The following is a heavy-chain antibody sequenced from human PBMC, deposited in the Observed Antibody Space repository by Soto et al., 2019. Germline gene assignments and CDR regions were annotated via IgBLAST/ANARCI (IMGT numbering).Heavy chain of an antibody. J-gene: IGHJ6*02. CDR2: IIPIFGTA. D-gene: IGHD6-13*01. V-gene: IGHV1-69*13. CDR1: GGTFSSYA. Sequence: SVKVSCKASGGTFSSYAISWVRQAPGQGLEWMGGIIPIFGTANYAQKFQGRVTITADESTSTAYMERSSLRSEDTAVYYCARQQQLVPRGGYYYYGMDVWGQGTTVTVSS. CDR3: ARQQQLVPRGGYYYYGMDV.